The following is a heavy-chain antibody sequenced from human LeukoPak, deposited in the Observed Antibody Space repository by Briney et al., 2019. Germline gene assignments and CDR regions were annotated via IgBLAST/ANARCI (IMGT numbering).Heavy chain of an antibody. CDR1: GFTFSNYA. CDR2: ISGGGYDT. J-gene: IGHJ4*02. CDR3: AKELAGSGKGVFVS. Sequence: GGSLRLSCATSGFTFSNYAMSWVRQAPGMGLEWVSAISGGGYDTFYAASVQGRLTISRDNSRNTLYLHMNSLGAEDTAVYYCAKELAGSGKGVFVSWGQGTLVTVSS. D-gene: IGHD4-23*01. V-gene: IGHV3-23*01.